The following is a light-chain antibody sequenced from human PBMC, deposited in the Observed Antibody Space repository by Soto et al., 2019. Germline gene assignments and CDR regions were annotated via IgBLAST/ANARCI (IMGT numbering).Light chain of an antibody. J-gene: IGLJ1*01. CDR3: SSYAGDSFV. CDR1: SSDVGGYNY. V-gene: IGLV2-8*01. CDR2: EVS. Sequence: QSALTQPPSASGSPGQSVTVSCTGASSDVGGYNYVSWYQHHPGRAPKLLIYEVSKRPSGVPDRFSGSKSGNTASLTVSGLQAEDEADYYCSSYAGDSFVFGTGTKVTVL.